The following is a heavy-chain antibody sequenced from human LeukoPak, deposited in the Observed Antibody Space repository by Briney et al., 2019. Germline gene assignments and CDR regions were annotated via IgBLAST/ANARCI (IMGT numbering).Heavy chain of an antibody. Sequence: PGGSMRLSCPASGFTFVDYAMHWVRQAPGEGLGWVAVTSYDGSNTAYADSAKGRFTISRDNSKNTLFLQMDSMRTDDTAIYYCARGEYYYGMDVWGQGTTVTVSS. CDR3: ARGEYYYGMDV. D-gene: IGHD1-26*01. J-gene: IGHJ6*02. CDR1: GFTFVDYA. V-gene: IGHV3-30*04. CDR2: TSYDGSNT.